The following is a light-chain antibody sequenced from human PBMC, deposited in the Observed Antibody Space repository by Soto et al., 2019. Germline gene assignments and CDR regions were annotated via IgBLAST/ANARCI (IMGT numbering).Light chain of an antibody. CDR2: AAS. CDR3: QQSYSTPHP. Sequence: DIQMTQSPSSLSASVGDRVTITCRASQSISTYLNWYQQKPGKAPKLLMYAASSLQSGVPSRFSGSGSGTDFNLTISSLQPEDFATYYCQQSYSTPHPFGQGTKLEIK. V-gene: IGKV1-39*01. CDR1: QSISTY. J-gene: IGKJ2*01.